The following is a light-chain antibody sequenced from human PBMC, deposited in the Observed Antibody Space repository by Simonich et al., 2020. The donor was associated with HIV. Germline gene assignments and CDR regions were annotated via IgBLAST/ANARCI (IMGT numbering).Light chain of an antibody. V-gene: IGKV1-39*01. CDR3: QQSYRPPPT. CDR1: QSISNY. CDR2: ASS. Sequence: DIQMTQSPSSLSASVGDRVTITCRTSQSISNYLNWYQQKPGNAPNLLIYASSSLQSGVPSRFSGRGSGTDFTLTISSLQPEDFATYYCQQSYRPPPTFGQGTKVEIK. J-gene: IGKJ1*01.